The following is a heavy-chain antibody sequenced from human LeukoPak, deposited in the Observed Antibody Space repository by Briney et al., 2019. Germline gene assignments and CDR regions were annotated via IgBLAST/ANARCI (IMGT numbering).Heavy chain of an antibody. Sequence: PGGSLRLSCAASGFTFSSYGMHWVRQAPGKGLEWVAFIRYDGSNKYYADSVKGRFTISRDNSKNTLYLQMNSLRAEDTAVYYCARVDSRPTRYYFGYWGQGTLVTVSS. CDR2: IRYDGSNK. J-gene: IGHJ4*02. CDR1: GFTFSSYG. V-gene: IGHV3-30*02. CDR3: ARVDSRPTRYYFGY. D-gene: IGHD3-22*01.